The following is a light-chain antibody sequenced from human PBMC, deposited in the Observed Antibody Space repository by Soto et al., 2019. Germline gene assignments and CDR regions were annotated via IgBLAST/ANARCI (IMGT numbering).Light chain of an antibody. CDR3: AAWDDILNGWV. J-gene: IGLJ3*02. CDR1: SSNIGSNT. Sequence: QAVVTQPPSASGTPGQRVTISCSGSSSNIGSNTVSWYQLLPGTAPKLLIYSNDHRPSGVADRFSGSKSGTSASLAISGLQSEDEADYYCAAWDDILNGWVFGGGTKLTVL. CDR2: SND. V-gene: IGLV1-44*01.